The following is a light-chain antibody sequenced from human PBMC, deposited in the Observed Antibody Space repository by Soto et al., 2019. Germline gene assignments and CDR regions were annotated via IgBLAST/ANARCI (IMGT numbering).Light chain of an antibody. V-gene: IGLV1-40*01. Sequence: QSVLTQPPSASGTPGQRVTISCSGSSSNIGSETVNWYQQLPGMAPKLLIYGNSNRPSGVPDRFSGSKSGTSASLAITGLQAEDEADYYCQSYDSSLSGHVVFGGGTKLTVL. CDR1: SSNIGSET. J-gene: IGLJ2*01. CDR2: GNS. CDR3: QSYDSSLSGHVV.